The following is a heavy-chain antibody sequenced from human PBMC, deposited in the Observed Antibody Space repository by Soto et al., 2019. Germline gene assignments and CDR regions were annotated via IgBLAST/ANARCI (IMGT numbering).Heavy chain of an antibody. CDR2: ISSTTNYI. Sequence: EAQLVESGGGLVKLGGSLRPSWAASGFTFPRYRINWFGKAPGKGLEWVSSISSTTNYIYYGDSMKGRFTISRDNAKNSLYLEMNSLRAEDTAVYYCARESEDLTSNFDYWGQGTLVTVSS. V-gene: IGHV3-21*06. CDR3: ARESEDLTSNFDY. J-gene: IGHJ4*02. CDR1: GFTFPRYR.